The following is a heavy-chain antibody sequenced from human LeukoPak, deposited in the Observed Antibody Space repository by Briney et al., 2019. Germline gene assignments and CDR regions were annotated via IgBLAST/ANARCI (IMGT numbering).Heavy chain of an antibody. CDR1: GGTFSSYA. J-gene: IGHJ3*02. Sequence: SVKVSCKASGGTFSSYAISWVRQAPGQGLEWMGGIIPIFGTANYAQKFQGRVTITADESTSTAYMELSSLRSEDTAVYYCARDEGRTAPDAFDIWGQGTMVTVSS. V-gene: IGHV1-69*13. CDR2: IIPIFGTA. CDR3: ARDEGRTAPDAFDI.